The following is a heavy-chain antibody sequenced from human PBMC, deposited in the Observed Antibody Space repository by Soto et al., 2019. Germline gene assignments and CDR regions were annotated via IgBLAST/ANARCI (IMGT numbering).Heavy chain of an antibody. D-gene: IGHD3-16*01. CDR2: INPIVSQT. V-gene: IGHV1-69*02. J-gene: IGHJ6*02. Sequence: QVQLVQSGAEVKKPGSSVKVSCKSSGDNFSIYTINWVRQAPGLGLEWMGRINPIVSQTNYAQKFQGRVTINADRSTSTADMELRGLRSEDTAVYFCARGGGGGAGGLDVWGQGATVTVSS. CDR1: GDNFSIYT. CDR3: ARGGGGGAGGLDV.